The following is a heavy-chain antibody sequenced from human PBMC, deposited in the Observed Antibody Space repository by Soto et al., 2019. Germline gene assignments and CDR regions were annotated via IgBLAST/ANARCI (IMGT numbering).Heavy chain of an antibody. D-gene: IGHD2-2*01. J-gene: IGHJ6*02. V-gene: IGHV4-34*01. Sequence: SETLSLTCVVYGGSFSGYYWSWIRQPPGKGLEWIGEINHSGSTNYNPSLKSRVTISVDTSKNQFSLKLSSVTAADTAVYYCARGWDIVVVPAARARYYYCSMVVWAQEATLTISS. CDR1: GGSFSGYY. CDR3: ARGWDIVVVPAARARYYYCSMVV. CDR2: INHSGST.